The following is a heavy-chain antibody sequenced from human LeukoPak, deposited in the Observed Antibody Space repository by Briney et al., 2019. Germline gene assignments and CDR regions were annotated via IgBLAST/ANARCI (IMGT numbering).Heavy chain of an antibody. D-gene: IGHD3-10*01. CDR1: GFTFSSYA. V-gene: IGHV3-23*01. CDR2: ISGSGGST. J-gene: IGHJ4*02. CDR3: AKEPITMIRGAPFDY. Sequence: GGSLRLSCAASGFTFSSYAMNWVRQAPGKGLEWVSVISGSGGSTYYADSVKGRFTVSRDNSKNTLYLQMNSLRAEDTAVYYCAKEPITMIRGAPFDYWGQGTLVTVSS.